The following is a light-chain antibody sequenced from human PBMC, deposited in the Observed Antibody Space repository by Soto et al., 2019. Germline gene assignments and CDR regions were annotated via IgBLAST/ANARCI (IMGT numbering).Light chain of an antibody. CDR1: QSISSW. V-gene: IGKV1-5*01. Sequence: DIQMTQSPSTLSASVGDRVTITCRASQSISSWLAWYQQKPGKAPKLLIYDASSLESGVPSRFSGSGSGTEFTLTISSLQPDDFATYYCQQYNSYPILYTFGQGTKLEIK. J-gene: IGKJ2*01. CDR2: DAS. CDR3: QQYNSYPILYT.